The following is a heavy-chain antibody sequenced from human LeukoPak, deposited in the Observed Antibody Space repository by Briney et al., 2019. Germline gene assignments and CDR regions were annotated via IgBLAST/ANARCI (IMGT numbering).Heavy chain of an antibody. CDR3: ARGTYYYDSSGPYFLDY. J-gene: IGHJ4*02. CDR1: GFTFNSYG. D-gene: IGHD3-22*01. Sequence: KAGGSLRLSCAASGFTFNSYGMNWVRQAPGKGLEWVSSISTSSTYIFYADSVKGRFTISRDNAEKSLFLQMNSLRAEDTAVYYCARGTYYYDSSGPYFLDYWGQGTLVTVSS. V-gene: IGHV3-21*01. CDR2: ISTSSTYI.